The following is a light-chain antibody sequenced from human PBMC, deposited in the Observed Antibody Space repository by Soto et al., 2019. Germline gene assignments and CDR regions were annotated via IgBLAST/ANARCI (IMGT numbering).Light chain of an antibody. CDR3: QKYNNWPWT. J-gene: IGKJ1*01. V-gene: IGKV3-15*01. CDR1: QSISDT. CDR2: GAS. Sequence: EIVMTQSPATLSVSPGGRSTLSCRASQSISDTLAWYQQKPGQAPRLLIHGASTRATGFPARFSGSGSGTDFTLTISSLQSEDFAVYYCQKYNNWPWTCGQGTKGDIK.